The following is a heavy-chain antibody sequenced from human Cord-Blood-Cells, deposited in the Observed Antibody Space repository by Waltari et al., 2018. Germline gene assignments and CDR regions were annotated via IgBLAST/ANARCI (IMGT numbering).Heavy chain of an antibody. D-gene: IGHD1-20*01. V-gene: IGHV4-39*01. CDR1: GGSISSSSYY. J-gene: IGHJ4*02. CDR2: IYYSGST. CDR3: ATRLITGTDY. Sequence: QLQLQESGPGLVKPSETLSLTCTVSGGSISSSSYYWGWIRQPPGKGLEWIGSIYYSGSTYYNPALKRRVTISVDTSKNQFSMKLSSVTAADTAVYYCATRLITGTDYWGQGTLVTVSS.